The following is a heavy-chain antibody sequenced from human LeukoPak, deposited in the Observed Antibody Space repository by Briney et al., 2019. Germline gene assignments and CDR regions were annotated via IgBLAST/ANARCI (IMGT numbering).Heavy chain of an antibody. V-gene: IGHV3-23*01. Sequence: GGSLRLSCAASGFTFSSYTVSWVRQAPGKGLEWVSAISGGGTYYADSVKGRFTISRDNSKNTLYLQMNSLRAEDTAVYYCAKEARLYCSSTSCQESWFDPWGQGTLVTVSS. D-gene: IGHD2-2*01. CDR2: ISGGGT. CDR1: GFTFSSYT. J-gene: IGHJ5*02. CDR3: AKEARLYCSSTSCQESWFDP.